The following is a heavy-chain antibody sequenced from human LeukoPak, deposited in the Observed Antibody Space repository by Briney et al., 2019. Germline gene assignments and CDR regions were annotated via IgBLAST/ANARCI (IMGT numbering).Heavy chain of an antibody. CDR3: ARAPYGDNPGPDY. CDR1: GGSFSGYY. J-gene: IGHJ4*02. Sequence: SETLSLTCAVYGGSFSGYYWSWIRQPPGKGLEWIGEINHSGSTNYNPSLKSRVTISVDTSKNQFSLKLSSVTAADTAVYYCARAPYGDNPGPDYWGQGTLVTVSS. CDR2: INHSGST. V-gene: IGHV4-34*01. D-gene: IGHD4-17*01.